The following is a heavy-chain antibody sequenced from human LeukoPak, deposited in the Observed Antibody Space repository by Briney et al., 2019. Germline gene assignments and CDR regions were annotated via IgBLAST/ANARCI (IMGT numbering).Heavy chain of an antibody. D-gene: IGHD3-10*02. CDR1: GFTFSSYA. V-gene: IGHV3-23*01. J-gene: IGHJ6*04. Sequence: GGSLRLSCAASGFTFSSYAMSWVRQAPGKGLKWVSAISGSGVSTYYADSVKGRFTISRDNAKNSLYLQMNSLRAEDTAVYYCAELGITMIGGVWGKGTTVTISS. CDR3: AELGITMIGGV. CDR2: ISGSGVST.